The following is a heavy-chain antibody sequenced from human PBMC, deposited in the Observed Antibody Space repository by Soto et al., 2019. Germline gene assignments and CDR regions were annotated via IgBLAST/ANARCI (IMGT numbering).Heavy chain of an antibody. D-gene: IGHD3-16*02. Sequence: ASVKVSCKGAGYTFTSYDINWGRQATGQGLEWMGWMNPNSGNTGYAQKFQGRVTMTRNTSISTAYMELSSLRSEDTAVYYCARGHPTSSFYDYIWGSYRYRDYYYYMDVWGKGTTVTVSS. CDR1: GYTFTSYD. CDR3: ARGHPTSSFYDYIWGSYRYRDYYYYMDV. CDR2: MNPNSGNT. J-gene: IGHJ6*03. V-gene: IGHV1-8*01.